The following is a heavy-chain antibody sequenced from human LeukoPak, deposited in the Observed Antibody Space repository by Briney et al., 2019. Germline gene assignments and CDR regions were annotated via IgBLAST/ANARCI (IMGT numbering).Heavy chain of an antibody. CDR1: GFTFSSYA. CDR3: AKSSIVVVTAIALRFDY. J-gene: IGHJ4*02. Sequence: GGSLRLSCAASGFTFSSYAMSWVRQAPGKGLEWVSAISGSGGSTYYADSVKGRFTISRDNSKNTLYLQMNSLRAEDTAVYYCAKSSIVVVTAIALRFDYWGQGTPVTVSS. V-gene: IGHV3-23*01. CDR2: ISGSGGST. D-gene: IGHD2-21*02.